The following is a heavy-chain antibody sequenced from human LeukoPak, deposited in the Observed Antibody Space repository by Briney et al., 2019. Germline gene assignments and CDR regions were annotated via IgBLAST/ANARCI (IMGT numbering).Heavy chain of an antibody. CDR3: ARIVPPGGIAARGADDY. CDR2: VYTSGST. J-gene: IGHJ4*02. V-gene: IGHV4-61*02. D-gene: IGHD6-6*01. Sequence: SETLSLTCTVSGGSISSGSYYWSWIRQPAGKGLEWIGRVYTSGSTNYNPSLKSRVTISVDTSKNQFSLKLSSVTAADTAVYYCARIVPPGGIAARGADDYWGQGTLVTVSS. CDR1: GGSISSGSYY.